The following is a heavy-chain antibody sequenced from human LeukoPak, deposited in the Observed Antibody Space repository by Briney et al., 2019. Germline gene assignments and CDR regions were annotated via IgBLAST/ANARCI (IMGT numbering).Heavy chain of an antibody. D-gene: IGHD6-25*01. J-gene: IGHJ4*02. Sequence: PGGSLRLSCAAFVLILSIDAMHWVRQAPGKGLEWVALISYDGSNKYYADSVKGRFTISRDNSKNTLYLQVNSLRAEDTTVYCCARYNGYQRYFDYWGQGTLVTVSS. CDR1: VLILSIDA. CDR2: ISYDGSNK. CDR3: ARYNGYQRYFDY. V-gene: IGHV3-30*04.